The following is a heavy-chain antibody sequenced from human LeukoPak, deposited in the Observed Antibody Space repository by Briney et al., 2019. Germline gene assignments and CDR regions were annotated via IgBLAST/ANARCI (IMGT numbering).Heavy chain of an antibody. V-gene: IGHV4-59*01. CDR2: IYFTGGT. J-gene: IGHJ4*02. CDR1: GGSINNYY. Sequence: ETLSLTCNVSGGSINNYYWSWLRQPPGKGLEWIGYIYFTGGTNYNPSLKSRVTMSIDTSKNQFSLKLNSVTAADTAFYYCARGGGLFDYWGQGSLVTVSS. D-gene: IGHD3-10*01. CDR3: ARGGGLFDY.